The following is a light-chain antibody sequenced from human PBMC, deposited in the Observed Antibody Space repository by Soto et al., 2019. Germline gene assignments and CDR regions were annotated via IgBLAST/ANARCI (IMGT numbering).Light chain of an antibody. CDR2: AAS. Sequence: DVQLTQSPSPLSASVGDRVSISCRASRAITNPLNWYQQKPGKAPILLVYAASTLETGVPSRFSGSGSGTNFTLTIDNLQPEDVATYFCQQNYSTPRTFGGGTKVDIK. V-gene: IGKV1-39*01. J-gene: IGKJ4*01. CDR1: RAITNP. CDR3: QQNYSTPRT.